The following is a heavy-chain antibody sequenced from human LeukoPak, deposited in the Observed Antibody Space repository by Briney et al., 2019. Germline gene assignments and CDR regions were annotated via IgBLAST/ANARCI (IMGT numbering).Heavy chain of an antibody. J-gene: IGHJ4*02. Sequence: PGGSLRLSCAASGFTFSSYGMHWVRQAPGKGLEWVAVISYDGSNKYYADSVKGRFTISRDNSKNTLCLQMNSLRAEDTAVYYCAKGVIMIPDYWGQGTLVTVSS. V-gene: IGHV3-30*18. CDR2: ISYDGSNK. D-gene: IGHD3-16*01. CDR3: AKGVIMIPDY. CDR1: GFTFSSYG.